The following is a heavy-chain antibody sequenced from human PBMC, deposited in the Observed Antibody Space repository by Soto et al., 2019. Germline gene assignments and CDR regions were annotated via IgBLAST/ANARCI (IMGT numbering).Heavy chain of an antibody. J-gene: IGHJ6*02. CDR1: GYTFTGYY. V-gene: IGHV1-2*04. D-gene: IGHD4-17*01. Sequence: QVPLVQSGAEVKKPGASVKVSCKASGYTFTGYYMHWVRQAPGQGLEWMGWINPNSGGTNYAQKFQGWVTMTRDTSISTAYMELSRLRSDDTAVYYCARDRYGDYEAYYYGMDVWGQGTTVTVSS. CDR3: ARDRYGDYEAYYYGMDV. CDR2: INPNSGGT.